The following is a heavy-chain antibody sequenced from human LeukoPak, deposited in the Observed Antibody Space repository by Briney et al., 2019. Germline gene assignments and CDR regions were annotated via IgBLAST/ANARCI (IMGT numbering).Heavy chain of an antibody. CDR2: INPNSGGT. CDR1: GYTFTGYY. D-gene: IGHD3-10*01. Sequence: ASVKVSCKASGYTFTGYYMHWVRQAPGQGLEWMGWINPNSGGTNYAQKFQGRVTMTRDTSISTAYMELSRLRSDDTAVYYCARVTLRVRGPGAFDIWGQGTMVTVSS. V-gene: IGHV1-2*02. J-gene: IGHJ3*02. CDR3: ARVTLRVRGPGAFDI.